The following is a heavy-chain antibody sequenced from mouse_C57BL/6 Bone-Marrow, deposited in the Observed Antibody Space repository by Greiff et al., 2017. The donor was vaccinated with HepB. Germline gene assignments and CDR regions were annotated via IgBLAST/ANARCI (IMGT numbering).Heavy chain of an antibody. Sequence: QVQLKESGPGLVAPSQSLSITCTVSGFSLTSYGVHWVRQPPGKGLEWLVVIWSDGSTTYNSALKSRLCISKDNSKSQVFLKMNSLQTDDTAMYYCARHRNSNYLMDYWGQGTSVTVSS. CDR1: GFSLTSYG. J-gene: IGHJ4*01. V-gene: IGHV2-6-1*01. D-gene: IGHD2-5*01. CDR3: ARHRNSNYLMDY. CDR2: IWSDGST.